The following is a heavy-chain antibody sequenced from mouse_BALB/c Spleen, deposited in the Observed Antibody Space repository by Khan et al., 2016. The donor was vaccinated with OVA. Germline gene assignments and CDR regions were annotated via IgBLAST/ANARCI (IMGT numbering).Heavy chain of an antibody. Sequence: QVQLQQSGAELVKPGAPVKLSCKASGYTFTSYWMNWVKQRPGRGLEWIGRIDPSDSETHYNQKFKDKAKLTVDKSSSQAYIQLSSLTSEDSAFYYCARYQYGNYFYAMDYWGQGTSGTVSS. CDR1: GYTFTSYW. D-gene: IGHD2-10*02. CDR3: ARYQYGNYFYAMDY. CDR2: IDPSDSET. J-gene: IGHJ4*01. V-gene: IGHV1-69*02.